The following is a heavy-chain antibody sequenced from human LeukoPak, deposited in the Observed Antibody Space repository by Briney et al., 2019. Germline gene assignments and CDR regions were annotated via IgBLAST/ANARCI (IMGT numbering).Heavy chain of an antibody. V-gene: IGHV3-9*03. J-gene: IGHJ6*02. CDR2: ISWNSGSI. CDR1: GFTFSSYA. D-gene: IGHD3-22*01. CDR3: ARDTLHYYDSSGYFLPAVRSPYYYGMDV. Sequence: PGGSLRLSCAASGFTFSSYAMSWVRQAPGKGLEWVSGISWNSGSIGYADSVKGRFTISRDNAKNSLYLQMNSLRAEDMALYYCARDTLHYYDSSGYFLPAVRSPYYYGMDVWGQGTTVTVSS.